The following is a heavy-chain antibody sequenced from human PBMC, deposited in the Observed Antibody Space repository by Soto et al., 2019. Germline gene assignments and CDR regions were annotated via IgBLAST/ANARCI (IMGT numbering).Heavy chain of an antibody. V-gene: IGHV3-23*01. D-gene: IGHD6-13*01. CDR1: GFTFSSYA. J-gene: IGHJ4*02. Sequence: GGSLRLSCAASGFTFSSYAMSWVRQAPGKGLEWVSAISGSGGSTYYADSVKGRFTISRDNSKNTLYLQMNSLRAEDTAVYYCAKRMYSSSWYDYFDYWGQGTLVTVSS. CDR3: AKRMYSSSWYDYFDY. CDR2: ISGSGGST.